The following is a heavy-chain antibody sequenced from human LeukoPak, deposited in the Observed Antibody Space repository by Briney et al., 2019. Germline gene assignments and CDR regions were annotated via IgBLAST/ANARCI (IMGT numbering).Heavy chain of an antibody. D-gene: IGHD2-2*02. Sequence: GGSLRLSCVASGFTFSNVWMTWVRQAPGKGLEWVGRIKSKTDGGTTDYAALVKGRFTLSRDDSKNTLYLQMNSLKTEDTAVYYCTTVFKSATTAIPRFDYWGQGSLVTVSS. CDR1: GFTFSNVW. CDR3: TTVFKSATTAIPRFDY. V-gene: IGHV3-15*01. J-gene: IGHJ4*02. CDR2: IKSKTDGGTT.